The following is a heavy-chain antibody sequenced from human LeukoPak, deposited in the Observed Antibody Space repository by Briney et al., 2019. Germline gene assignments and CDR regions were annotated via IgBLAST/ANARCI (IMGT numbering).Heavy chain of an antibody. CDR1: GASLSGFF. J-gene: IGHJ5*02. D-gene: IGHD1-26*01. Sequence: SETLSLTCAVDGASLSGFFWNWIRQSPGKGLEWIGEMNQGGGARFNPSLESRVIIAVDTSKNQFTLKVNSVTDADTAVYYCARGSIVGWFDPWGQRTLVTVSS. CDR2: MNQGGGA. CDR3: ARGSIVGWFDP. V-gene: IGHV4-34*01.